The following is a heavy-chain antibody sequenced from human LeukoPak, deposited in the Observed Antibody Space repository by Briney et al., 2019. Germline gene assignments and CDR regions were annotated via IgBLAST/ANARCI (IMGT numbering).Heavy chain of an antibody. J-gene: IGHJ5*02. CDR3: VRTYDENPLGWFDP. Sequence: GGSLRLSCSASGTAFRTYAMHWVRQPPGKGLYYVSAISINGGSTYYADSVRGRFTISRDNSKNTLYPQMRSLRPDDTAVYYCVRTYDENPLGWFDPWGQGTLVTVSS. D-gene: IGHD5-12*01. CDR2: ISINGGST. V-gene: IGHV3-64D*06. CDR1: GTAFRTYA.